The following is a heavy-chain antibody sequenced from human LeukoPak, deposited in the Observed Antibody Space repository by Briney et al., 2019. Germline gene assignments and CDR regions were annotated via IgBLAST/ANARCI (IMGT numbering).Heavy chain of an antibody. J-gene: IGHJ4*02. V-gene: IGHV4-39*01. CDR2: IYYSGST. CDR3: ARSYYDFWSGYYLFDY. Sequence: TSSETLSLTCTVSGGSISSSSYYWGWIRQPPGKGLEWIGSIYYSGSTYYNPSLKSRVTISVDTSKNQFSLKLSSVTAADTAVYYCARSYYDFWSGYYLFDYWGQGTLVTVSS. D-gene: IGHD3-3*01. CDR1: GGSISSSSYY.